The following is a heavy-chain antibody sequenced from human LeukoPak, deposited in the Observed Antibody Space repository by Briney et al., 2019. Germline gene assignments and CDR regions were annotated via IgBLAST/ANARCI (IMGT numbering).Heavy chain of an antibody. J-gene: IGHJ4*02. V-gene: IGHV3-64*01. CDR3: AREAVRYCSSVNCYSDY. Sequence: PGGSLRLSCAASGFMFDGYGMHWVRQAPGKGLEYVSAISGNGGSTYYANSVKGRFTISRDNSKNTLYLQMGSLRAEDMAVYYCAREAVRYCSSVNCYSDYWGQGTLVTVSS. CDR2: ISGNGGST. D-gene: IGHD2-2*01. CDR1: GFMFDGYG.